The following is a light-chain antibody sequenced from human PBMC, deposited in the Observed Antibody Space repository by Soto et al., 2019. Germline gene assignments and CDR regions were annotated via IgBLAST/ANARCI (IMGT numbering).Light chain of an antibody. V-gene: IGKV1-39*01. CDR2: AAS. J-gene: IGKJ5*01. CDR1: QNIDNY. CDR3: QQRYSTTIT. Sequence: DIQMTQSPSSLSASVGDRVTITCRASQNIDNYLNWYQQKQGKAPKIXMYAASCLQSGVPARFSGSGAGTEFTLTISSLQQEDFVTYYCQQRYSTTITFGQGTRLEIK.